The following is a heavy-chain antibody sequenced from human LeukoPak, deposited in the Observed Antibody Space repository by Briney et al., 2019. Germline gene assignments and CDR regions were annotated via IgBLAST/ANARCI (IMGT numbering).Heavy chain of an antibody. V-gene: IGHV3-21*01. J-gene: IGHJ4*02. CDR1: GFTFSSYS. D-gene: IGHD6-13*01. Sequence: PGGSLRLSCAASGFTFSSYSMNWVSQAPGKGLEWVSSISSSSSYIYYADSVKGRFTISRDNAKNSLYLQMNSLRAEDTAVYYCTSYSSSSWANPFDYWGQGTLVTVSS. CDR3: TSYSSSSWANPFDY. CDR2: ISSSSSYI.